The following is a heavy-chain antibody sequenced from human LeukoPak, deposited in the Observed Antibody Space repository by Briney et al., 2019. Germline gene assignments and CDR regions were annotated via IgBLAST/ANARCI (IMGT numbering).Heavy chain of an antibody. V-gene: IGHV4-30-2*01. D-gene: IGHD3-10*01. CDR2: IYHSGST. Sequence: PSQTLSLTCTVSGGSISSGGYYWSWIRQPPGKGLEWIGYIYHSGSTYYNPSLKSRVTISVDRSKNQFSLKLSSVTAADTAVYYCARDLRYYGSGSSVSYYYYGMDVWGQGTTVTVSS. CDR3: ARDLRYYGSGSSVSYYYYGMDV. CDR1: GGSISSGGYY. J-gene: IGHJ6*02.